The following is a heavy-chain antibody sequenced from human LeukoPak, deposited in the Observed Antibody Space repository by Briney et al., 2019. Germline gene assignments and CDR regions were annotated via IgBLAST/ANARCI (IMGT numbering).Heavy chain of an antibody. CDR2: ITSSGAYI. Sequence: GGSLRLSCAASGFTFNYYNMNWVRQAPGKALEWVSSITSSGAYIFYADSVRGRFTISRDNAKDSLYLQMNSLGPEDTAVYYCAGYSGRYPYYMDVWGKGTTVTISS. J-gene: IGHJ6*03. V-gene: IGHV3-21*01. CDR3: AGYSGRYPYYMDV. D-gene: IGHD1-26*01. CDR1: GFTFNYYN.